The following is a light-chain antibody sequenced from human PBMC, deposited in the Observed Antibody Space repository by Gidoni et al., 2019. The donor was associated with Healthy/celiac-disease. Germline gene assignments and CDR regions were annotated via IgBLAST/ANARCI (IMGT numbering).Light chain of an antibody. J-gene: IGLJ2*01. CDR1: SSDVGGYNY. CDR3: SSYTSSSTRVV. Sequence: QSALTQPASVSGSPGQSINISCTGTSSDVGGYNYVSWYQQHPGKAPKLMIYDVSKRPSGVSNRFSGSKSGNTASLTISGLQAEDEADYYCSSYTSSSTRVVFGGGTKLTVL. V-gene: IGLV2-14*03. CDR2: DVS.